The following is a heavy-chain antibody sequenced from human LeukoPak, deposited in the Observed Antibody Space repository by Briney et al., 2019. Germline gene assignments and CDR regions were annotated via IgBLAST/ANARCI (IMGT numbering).Heavy chain of an antibody. CDR1: GFAISSSW. V-gene: IGHV3-74*01. CDR2: IYSDGSNT. Sequence: GGSLRLSCAASGFAISSSWMHWVRQAPGKGLVWVSRIYSDGSNTSYADSVKGRFTMSRDNAKNTLYLQMNSLRAEDTAVYYCTRAAAAAAFDYWGQGTLVTVSS. J-gene: IGHJ4*02. CDR3: TRAAAAAAFDY. D-gene: IGHD6-13*01.